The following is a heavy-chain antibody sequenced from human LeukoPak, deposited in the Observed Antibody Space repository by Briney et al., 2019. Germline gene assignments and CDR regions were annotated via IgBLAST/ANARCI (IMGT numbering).Heavy chain of an antibody. D-gene: IGHD2-2*01. J-gene: IGHJ5*01. Sequence: GESLKISCKGSGYSFTSYWIGWVRQMPGKGLEWMGIIYPGDSDSRYSPSFQGQVTFSADKSISTAYLQWSSLKASDTAMYYCARRSYCYSTSYYGYWFDSWGQGTLVTVSS. CDR2: IYPGDSDS. CDR1: GYSFTSYW. V-gene: IGHV5-51*01. CDR3: ARRSYCYSTSYYGYWFDS.